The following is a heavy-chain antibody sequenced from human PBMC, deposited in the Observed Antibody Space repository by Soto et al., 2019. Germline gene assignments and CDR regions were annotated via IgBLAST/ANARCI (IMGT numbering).Heavy chain of an antibody. J-gene: IGHJ6*02. CDR1: GGSISSSNW. Sequence: PSETLSLTCAVSGGSISSSNWWSWVRQPPGKGLEWIGEIYHSGSTNYNPSLKSRVTISVDKSKNQFSLKLSSVTDDTAVYYCSRLPPERYSAYDFPMDVWGQGTTVTVSS. V-gene: IGHV4-4*02. CDR3: SRLPPERYSAYDFPMDV. D-gene: IGHD5-12*01. CDR2: IYHSGST.